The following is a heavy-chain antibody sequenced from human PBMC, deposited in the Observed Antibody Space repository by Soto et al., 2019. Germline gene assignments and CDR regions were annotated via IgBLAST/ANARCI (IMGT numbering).Heavy chain of an antibody. CDR1: GFTFSSYA. D-gene: IGHD4-17*01. Sequence: EVQLLESGGGLVQPGGSLRLSCAASGFTFSSYAMSWVRQAPGKGLEWVSAISGSGGSTYYADSVKGRFTISRDNSKNTLYLQMNSLRAEDTVVYYCAKDGRGTVTARGALGLLYFDYWGQGTLVTVSS. CDR3: AKDGRGTVTARGALGLLYFDY. V-gene: IGHV3-23*01. J-gene: IGHJ4*02. CDR2: ISGSGGST.